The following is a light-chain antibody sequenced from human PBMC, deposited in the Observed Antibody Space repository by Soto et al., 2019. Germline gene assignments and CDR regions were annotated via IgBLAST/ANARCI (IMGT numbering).Light chain of an antibody. J-gene: IGLJ1*01. CDR2: GVT. Sequence: QSVLTQPASVSGSPGQSITISCTGTSADIGFYDYVSWYQQYPGKAPNLLIYGVTYRPSGISYRFSGSKSGSTASLTISGLRDEDDADYDCSSYSTSFFYVFGTGTKVTVL. V-gene: IGLV2-14*01. CDR1: SADIGFYDY. CDR3: SSYSTSFFYV.